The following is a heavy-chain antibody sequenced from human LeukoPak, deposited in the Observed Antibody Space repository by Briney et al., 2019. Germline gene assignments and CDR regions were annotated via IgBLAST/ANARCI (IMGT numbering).Heavy chain of an antibody. V-gene: IGHV4-59*01. J-gene: IGHJ4*02. CDR1: GGSISSYY. CDR3: ARAMTTVTPIDY. CDR2: IYYSGST. D-gene: IGHD4-17*01. Sequence: QSSETLSLTCTVSGGSISSYYWSWIRQPPGNGLEWIGYIYYSGSTNYNPSLKSRVTISVDTSKTQFSLKLSSVTAADTAVYYSARAMTTVTPIDYWGQGALVTVSS.